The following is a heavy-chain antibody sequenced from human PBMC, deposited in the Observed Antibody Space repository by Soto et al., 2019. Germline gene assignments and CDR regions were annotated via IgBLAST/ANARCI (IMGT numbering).Heavy chain of an antibody. Sequence: QVQLQESGPGLVKPSQTLSLTCTVSGGSINTVNYFWSWIRQSPDKGLEWIGHLYNGGTTYNNPSLTSRVTISVETSNNQFSLKLSSVSAADTAVYYCGRGPSGDKVDYWGQGTLVTVSS. J-gene: IGHJ4*02. CDR1: GGSINTVNYF. CDR2: LYNGGTT. CDR3: GRGPSGDKVDY. D-gene: IGHD7-27*01. V-gene: IGHV4-30-4*01.